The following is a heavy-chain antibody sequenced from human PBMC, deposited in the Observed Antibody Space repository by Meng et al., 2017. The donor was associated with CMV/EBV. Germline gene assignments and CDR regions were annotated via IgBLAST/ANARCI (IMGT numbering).Heavy chain of an antibody. Sequence: GESLKISCVASGFTFDNFWMHWVRQAPGKGPVWVSVINSDGSITNYADSVKGRFTITRDNAKNTVHLQMNSLRAEDTAVYYCARDRVGSGSYYWYYYYYYGMDVWGQGTTVTVSS. J-gene: IGHJ6*02. D-gene: IGHD3-10*01. CDR1: GFTFDNFW. CDR3: ARDRVGSGSYYWYYYYYYGMDV. V-gene: IGHV3-74*01. CDR2: INSDGSIT.